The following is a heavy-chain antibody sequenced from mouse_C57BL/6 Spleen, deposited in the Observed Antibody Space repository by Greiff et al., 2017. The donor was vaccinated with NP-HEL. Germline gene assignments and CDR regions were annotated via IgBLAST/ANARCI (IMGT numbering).Heavy chain of an antibody. V-gene: IGHV1-82*01. Sequence: VQLQQSGPELVKPGASVKISCKASGYAFSSSWMNWVKQRPGKGLEWIGRIYPGDGDTNYNGKFKGKATLTADKSSSTAYMQLSSLTSEDSAVYFCASYYGNHEGFAYWGQGTLVTVSA. CDR2: IYPGDGDT. CDR1: GYAFSSSW. D-gene: IGHD2-1*01. CDR3: ASYYGNHEGFAY. J-gene: IGHJ3*01.